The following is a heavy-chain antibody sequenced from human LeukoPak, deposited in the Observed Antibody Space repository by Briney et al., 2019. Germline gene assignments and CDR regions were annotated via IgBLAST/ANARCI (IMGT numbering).Heavy chain of an antibody. D-gene: IGHD1-26*01. Sequence: GGSLRLSCAASGFTLSSYGMHWVRQAPGKGLEWVAVISYDGSNKYYADSVKGRFTISRDNSKNTLYLQMNSLRAEDTAVYYCAKEAASGSYCFAYWGQGTLVTVSS. CDR2: ISYDGSNK. V-gene: IGHV3-30*18. CDR3: AKEAASGSYCFAY. J-gene: IGHJ4*02. CDR1: GFTLSSYG.